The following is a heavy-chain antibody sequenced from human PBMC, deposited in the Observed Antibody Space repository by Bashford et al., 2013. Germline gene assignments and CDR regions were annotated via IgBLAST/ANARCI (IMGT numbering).Heavy chain of an antibody. V-gene: IGHV3-23*01. J-gene: IGHJ4*02. CDR2: ISGSGSGT. Sequence: VRQAPGKGLEWVSSISGSGSGTYYADSVKGRFTISRDNSKNTLFLQMNSLRAEDTALYYCAKRDPHSSSWSTVDYWGQGTLVTVSS. D-gene: IGHD6-13*01. CDR3: AKRDPHSSSWSTVDY.